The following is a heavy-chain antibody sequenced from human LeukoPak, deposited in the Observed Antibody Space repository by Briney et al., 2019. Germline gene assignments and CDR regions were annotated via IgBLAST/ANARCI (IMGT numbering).Heavy chain of an antibody. J-gene: IGHJ6*03. CDR3: AVLYGTGGYYYMDV. Sequence: GASVKVSCKASGYTFNNFDIDWIRQAPGQGLEWMGWINSNSGGTNYAQKFQGRVTMTRDTSISTAYMELSRLRSDDTAVYYCAVLYGTGGYYYMDVWGKGTTVTISS. CDR2: INSNSGGT. D-gene: IGHD3-10*01. V-gene: IGHV1-2*02. CDR1: GYTFNNFD.